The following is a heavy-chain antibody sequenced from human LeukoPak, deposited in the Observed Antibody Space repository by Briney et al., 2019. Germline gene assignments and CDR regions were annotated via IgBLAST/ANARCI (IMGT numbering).Heavy chain of an antibody. CDR3: AKDLYCSSTSCYYGFDP. Sequence: PGGSLRLSCAASGFTFSSYAMSWVRQAPGKGLEWVSAISGSGGSTYYADSVKGRFTISRDNSKNTLYLQMNSLRAEDTAVYYCAKDLYCSSTSCYYGFDPWGREPRSPSPQ. V-gene: IGHV3-23*01. CDR1: GFTFSSYA. D-gene: IGHD2-2*01. J-gene: IGHJ5*02. CDR2: ISGSGGST.